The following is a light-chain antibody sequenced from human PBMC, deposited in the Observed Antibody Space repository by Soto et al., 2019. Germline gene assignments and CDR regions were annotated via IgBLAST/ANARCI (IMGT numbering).Light chain of an antibody. CDR2: GNS. CDR1: RSNIGAGYD. Sequence: QSVLTQPPSVSGAPGQRVTISCTGSRSNIGAGYDVHWCQQLPGTAPKLLIYGNSNRPSGVPDRFSGSKSGTSASLAITGLQAEDEADYYCQSYDSSLSVFGAGTKVTVL. J-gene: IGLJ1*01. V-gene: IGLV1-40*01. CDR3: QSYDSSLSV.